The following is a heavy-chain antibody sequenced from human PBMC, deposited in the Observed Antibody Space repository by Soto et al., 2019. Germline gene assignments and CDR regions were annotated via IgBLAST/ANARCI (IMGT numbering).Heavy chain of an antibody. Sequence: EVQLVESGGGLVQPGRSLRLSCAASGFTFDDYAMHWVRQAPGNGLEWVSGISWNSGSIGYADSVKGRFTISRDNAKTSLYLQMNSLRAEDTALYYCAKDIGFGESDYYYGMDVWGQGTTVTVSS. CDR3: AKDIGFGESDYYYGMDV. CDR2: ISWNSGSI. J-gene: IGHJ6*02. D-gene: IGHD3-10*01. CDR1: GFTFDDYA. V-gene: IGHV3-9*01.